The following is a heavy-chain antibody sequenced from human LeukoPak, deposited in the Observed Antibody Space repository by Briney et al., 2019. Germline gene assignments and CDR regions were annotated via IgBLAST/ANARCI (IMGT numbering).Heavy chain of an antibody. J-gene: IGHJ4*02. Sequence: GGSLRLSCAVSRFIFSGYSMNWVRQAPGKGLEWVSSISGDSGSIYYADSVKGRFTISRDNAKNSLYLQMNSLRAEDTAVYYCARDRPYYFDYWGQGTLVTVSS. CDR1: RFIFSGYS. CDR3: ARDRPYYFDY. V-gene: IGHV3-21*01. CDR2: ISGDSGSI.